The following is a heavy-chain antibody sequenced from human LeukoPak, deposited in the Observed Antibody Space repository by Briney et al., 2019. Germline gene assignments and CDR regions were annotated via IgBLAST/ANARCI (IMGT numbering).Heavy chain of an antibody. CDR1: GVSLIGHY. Sequence: KPSETPSLTCTVSGVSLIGHYRSWIRQPPGKRLEWIGYVSYTGRTKYNPSLQSRVTISIDTSKSQFSLQLTSVTSADTAVYSCARLLDNNISGDPDTFDVWGQGTTVIVSS. J-gene: IGHJ3*01. CDR3: ARLLDNNISGDPDTFDV. CDR2: VSYTGRT. D-gene: IGHD3-22*01. V-gene: IGHV4-59*11.